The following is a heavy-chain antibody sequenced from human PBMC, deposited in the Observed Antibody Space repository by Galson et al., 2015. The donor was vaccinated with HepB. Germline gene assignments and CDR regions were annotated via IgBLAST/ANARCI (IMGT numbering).Heavy chain of an antibody. V-gene: IGHV3-7*03. CDR2: IKPDGSEK. J-gene: IGHJ5*02. CDR1: GFTLSNYW. D-gene: IGHD2-15*01. CDR3: ARDLVRVVAS. Sequence: SLRLSCAASGFTLSNYWMTWVRQAPGKGLEWVAIIKPDGSEKSYVDSVKGRFTISRDDAQNSLYLQMDSLRVEDTAVYYCARDLVRVVASWGQGTLVTVSS.